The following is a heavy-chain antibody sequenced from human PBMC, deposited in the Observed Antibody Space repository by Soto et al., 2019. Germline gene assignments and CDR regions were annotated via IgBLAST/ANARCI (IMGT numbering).Heavy chain of an antibody. J-gene: IGHJ4*02. CDR3: ARPGITGTMSLVVY. V-gene: IGHV3-30-3*01. CDR1: GFTFSSYA. Sequence: QVQLVESGGGVVQPGRSLRLSCAASGFTFSSYAMHWVRQAPGKGLEWVAVISYDGSNKYYADSVKGRFTISRDNSKNTLYLQMNSLRAEDTAVYYCARPGITGTMSLVVYWGQGTLVTVSS. D-gene: IGHD1-7*01. CDR2: ISYDGSNK.